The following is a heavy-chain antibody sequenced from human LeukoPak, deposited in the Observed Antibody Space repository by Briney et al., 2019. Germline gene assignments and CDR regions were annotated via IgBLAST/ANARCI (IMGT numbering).Heavy chain of an antibody. CDR3: ARLTSGHFDY. Sequence: SETLSLTCNVSGDSISRSSTFWGWFRQPPGKGLEWIGSIHYSGSTHYNPALRSRLTMSVDTSKNQFSLKLSSVTAADTAVYYCARLTSGHFDYWGQGTLVTVSS. CDR1: GDSISRSSTF. D-gene: IGHD3-10*01. CDR2: IHYSGST. J-gene: IGHJ4*02. V-gene: IGHV4-39*01.